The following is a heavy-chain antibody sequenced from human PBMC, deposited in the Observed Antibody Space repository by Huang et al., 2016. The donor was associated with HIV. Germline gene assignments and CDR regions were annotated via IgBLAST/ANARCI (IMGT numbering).Heavy chain of an antibody. V-gene: IGHV1-18*01. Sequence: QVQLVQSGGEVKQPGASVRVSCKASGYDFGSYGMSWGRQAPGQGLEWLGWIGSDSRDTRTAQKFQGRVTMTTDRSATTTYMEPRSLRYDDTAVYYCARDTYYTDIWKRNDASFLWGQGTMITVYS. CDR3: ARDTYYTDIWKRNDASFL. CDR2: IGSDSRDT. D-gene: IGHD3-22*01. J-gene: IGHJ3*01. CDR1: GYDFGSYG.